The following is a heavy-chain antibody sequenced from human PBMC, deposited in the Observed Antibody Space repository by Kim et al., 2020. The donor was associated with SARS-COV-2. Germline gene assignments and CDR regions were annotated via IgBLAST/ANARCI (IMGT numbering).Heavy chain of an antibody. V-gene: IGHV4-31*02. D-gene: IGHD2-2*01. J-gene: IGHJ4*02. Sequence: YYNPSLKSRVTISVDTSKNQFSLKLSSVTAADTAVYYCARFRSTSYYFDYWGQGTLVTVSS. CDR3: ARFRSTSYYFDY.